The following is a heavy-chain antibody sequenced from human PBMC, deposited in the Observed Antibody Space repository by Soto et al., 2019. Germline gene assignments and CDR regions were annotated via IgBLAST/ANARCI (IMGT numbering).Heavy chain of an antibody. J-gene: IGHJ4*02. Sequence: GGSLRRSCTASGFTFNAYLMHWVREAPGKGLLWVSRMTPDGSSTDYADSVKCRFTISRDNARHTLYLQMISLRAEDTAVYYCANDPPRIGVYYWGQGTLVTVSS. V-gene: IGHV3-74*01. CDR3: ANDPPRIGVYY. D-gene: IGHD1-1*01. CDR1: GFTFNAYL. CDR2: MTPDGSST.